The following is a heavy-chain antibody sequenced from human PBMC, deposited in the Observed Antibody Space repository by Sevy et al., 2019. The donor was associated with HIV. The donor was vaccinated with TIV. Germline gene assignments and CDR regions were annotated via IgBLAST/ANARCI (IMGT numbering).Heavy chain of an antibody. CDR2: ISGSGDST. J-gene: IGHJ4*02. Sequence: GGSLRLSCAASGFTFSNYGMSWVRQTPGKGLEWVSVISGSGDSTYYADSVKGRFTISRDNSKNTLYLQMNSLRAEDTAVYYCAKILGDFWSGYFDYWGQGTLVTVSS. CDR1: GFTFSNYG. D-gene: IGHD3-3*01. V-gene: IGHV3-23*01. CDR3: AKILGDFWSGYFDY.